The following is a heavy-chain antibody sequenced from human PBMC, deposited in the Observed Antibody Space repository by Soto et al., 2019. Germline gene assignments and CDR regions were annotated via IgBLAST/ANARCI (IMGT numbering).Heavy chain of an antibody. CDR1: GGSISSGGYY. CDR2: IYYSGST. D-gene: IGHD3-22*01. V-gene: IGHV4-31*03. CDR3: ARSLDSSGYYYYYYYYGMDV. J-gene: IGHJ6*02. Sequence: SETLSLTCTVSGGSISSGGYYWSWIRQHPGKGLEWIGYIYYSGSTYYNPSLKSRVTISVDTSKNQFSLKLSSVTAADTAVYYCARSLDSSGYYYYYYYYGMDVWRQGTTVTVSS.